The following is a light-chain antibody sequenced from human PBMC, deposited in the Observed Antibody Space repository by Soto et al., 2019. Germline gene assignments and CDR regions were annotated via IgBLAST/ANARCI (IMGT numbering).Light chain of an antibody. J-gene: IGLJ1*01. V-gene: IGLV2-8*01. CDR3: QVWDTNSDHYV. CDR1: SSDVGGYNY. CDR2: EVS. Sequence: QSVLTQPPSASGSPGQSVTISCTGTSSDVGGYNYVSWYQQHPGKAPKLMIYEVSKRPSGVPDRFSGSKSGNTASLTVSGLQAEDEADYYCQVWDTNSDHYVFGTGTKVTVL.